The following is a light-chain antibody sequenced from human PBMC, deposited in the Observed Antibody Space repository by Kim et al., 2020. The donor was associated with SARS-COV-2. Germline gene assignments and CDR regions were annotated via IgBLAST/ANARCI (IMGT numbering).Light chain of an antibody. CDR2: AAS. CDR1: QSISKF. CDR3: QQSYSTPWT. J-gene: IGKJ1*01. Sequence: DIQMTQSPSSLSASVGDTVTITCRASQSISKFLSWYQQKPGKAPKLLIYAASSLQSGVPSRFSGSGSGTHFTLTINSLQPAHFATYYCQQSYSTPWTFGQGTKVDIK. V-gene: IGKV1-39*01.